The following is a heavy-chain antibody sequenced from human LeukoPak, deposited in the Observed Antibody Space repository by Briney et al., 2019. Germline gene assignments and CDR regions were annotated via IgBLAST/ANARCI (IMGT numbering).Heavy chain of an antibody. V-gene: IGHV1-69*05. J-gene: IGHJ4*02. CDR1: GGTFSSYA. CDR2: IIPIFGTA. D-gene: IGHD6-6*01. Sequence: SVKVSCKASGGTFSSYAISWVRQAPGQGLEWMGGIIPIFGTANYAQKFQGRVTITTDESTSTAYMELSSLRSEDTAVYYCARDREYSSSSGSGYFDYWGQGTLVTVSS. CDR3: ARDREYSSSSGSGYFDY.